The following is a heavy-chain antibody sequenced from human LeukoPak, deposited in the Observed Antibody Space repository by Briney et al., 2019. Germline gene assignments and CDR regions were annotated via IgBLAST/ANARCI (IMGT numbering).Heavy chain of an antibody. Sequence: GGSLRLSCAASGFTFSTYGIHWVRQVPGKGLEWVAVISYDGRKRYYGDSVKGRFTISRDNAKNSLYLQMNSLRAEDTAVYYCARGDYFDWLLIDYWGQGTLVTVSS. CDR1: GFTFSTYG. CDR2: ISYDGRKR. D-gene: IGHD3-9*01. CDR3: ARGDYFDWLLIDY. J-gene: IGHJ4*02. V-gene: IGHV3-30*03.